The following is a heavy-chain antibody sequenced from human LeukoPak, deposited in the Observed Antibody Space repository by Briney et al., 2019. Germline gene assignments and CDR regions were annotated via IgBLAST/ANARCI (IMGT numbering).Heavy chain of an antibody. D-gene: IGHD2-2*01. Sequence: PSETLSLTCAVYGGSFSGYYWSWIRQPPGKGLEWIGEINHSGSTNYNPSLKSRVTISVDTPKNQFSLKLSSVTAADTAVYYCARASLVVPAAKGGGFAPGGREPLVTVPS. V-gene: IGHV4-34*01. CDR2: INHSGST. CDR1: GGSFSGYY. CDR3: ARASLVVPAAKGGGFAP. J-gene: IGHJ5*02.